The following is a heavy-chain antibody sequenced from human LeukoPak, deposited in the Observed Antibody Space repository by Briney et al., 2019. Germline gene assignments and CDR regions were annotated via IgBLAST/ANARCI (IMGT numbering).Heavy chain of an antibody. J-gene: IGHJ5*02. CDR1: GGSFSGYY. Sequence: SETLSLTCAVYGGSFSGYYWSWIRQPPGKGLEWIGEINHSGSTNYNPSLKSRVTISVDTSKNQFSLKLSSVTAADTAVYYCARGGYDILTGPDPWGQGTLVTISS. CDR3: ARGGYDILTGPDP. V-gene: IGHV4-34*01. CDR2: INHSGST. D-gene: IGHD3-9*01.